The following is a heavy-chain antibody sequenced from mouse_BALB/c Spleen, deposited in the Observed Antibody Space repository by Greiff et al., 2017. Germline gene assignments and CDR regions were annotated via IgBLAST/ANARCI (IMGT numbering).Heavy chain of an antibody. J-gene: IGHJ2*01. CDR2: ISDGGSDT. D-gene: IGHD1-1*01. CDR1: GFTFSDYY. Sequence: EVQLVESGGGLVKPGGSLKLSCAASGFTFSDYYMYWVRQTPEKRLEWVATISDGGSDTYYPDSVKGRFTISRDNAKNNRYLQMSSLKAEDTAMYYCARDPNDYGSPDYFDYWGQGTTLTVSS. V-gene: IGHV5-4*02. CDR3: ARDPNDYGSPDYFDY.